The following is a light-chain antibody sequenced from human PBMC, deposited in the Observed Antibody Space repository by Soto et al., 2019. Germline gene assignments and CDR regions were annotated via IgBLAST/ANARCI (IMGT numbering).Light chain of an antibody. CDR2: DVS. V-gene: IGLV2-11*01. J-gene: IGLJ3*02. CDR3: CSYAGSSFWV. CDR1: SSDVGGYNY. Sequence: QSALTQPRSVSGSPGQSVTISCTGTSSDVGGYNYVSWYQQHPGKAPKLMIYDVSKRPSGVPDRFSGSKSGNMASLTISGLQAEDEADYYCCSYAGSSFWVFGGGTKLTVL.